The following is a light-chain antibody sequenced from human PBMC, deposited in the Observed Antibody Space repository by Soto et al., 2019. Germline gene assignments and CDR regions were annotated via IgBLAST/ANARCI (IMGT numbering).Light chain of an antibody. CDR2: GNN. V-gene: IGLV1-44*01. Sequence: QSVLTQPPSASGTPGQRVTISCSGDSSNIGSNTVNWYQHLPGTAPKLLIYGNNQRPSGVPDRFSGSKSGTSASLAISGLQSEDEADYYCTAWDDSLKGRVFGGGTKVTVL. CDR3: TAWDDSLKGRV. J-gene: IGLJ3*02. CDR1: SSNIGSNT.